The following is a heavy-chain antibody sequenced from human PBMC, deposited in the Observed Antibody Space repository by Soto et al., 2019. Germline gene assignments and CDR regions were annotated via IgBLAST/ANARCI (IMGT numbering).Heavy chain of an antibody. Sequence: ASVKVSCKASGYTFTSSYMHWVRQAPGQGLEWMGIINPSGGSTSYAQKFQGRVTMTRDTSTSTVYMERSNLRSEDTAVYYCARRITMVRGVIIRHYYGMDVWGQGTTVTVSS. J-gene: IGHJ6*02. CDR1: GYTFTSSY. CDR2: INPSGGST. D-gene: IGHD3-10*01. CDR3: ARRITMVRGVIIRHYYGMDV. V-gene: IGHV1-46*01.